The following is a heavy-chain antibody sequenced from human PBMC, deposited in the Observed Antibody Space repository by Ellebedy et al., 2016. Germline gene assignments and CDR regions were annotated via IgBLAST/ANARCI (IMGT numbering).Heavy chain of an antibody. CDR1: GFTFSSYA. Sequence: GGSLRLSXAASGFTFSSYAMSWVRQAPGKGLEWVSAISGSGGSTYYADSVKGRFTISRDNSKNTLYLQMNSLRAEDTAVYYCAKDGTYYYDSSGYSNPYYFDYWGQGTLVTVSS. CDR3: AKDGTYYYDSSGYSNPYYFDY. CDR2: ISGSGGST. J-gene: IGHJ4*02. D-gene: IGHD3-22*01. V-gene: IGHV3-23*01.